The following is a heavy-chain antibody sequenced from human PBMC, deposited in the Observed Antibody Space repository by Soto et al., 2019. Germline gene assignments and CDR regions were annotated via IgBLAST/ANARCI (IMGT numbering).Heavy chain of an antibody. CDR2: IYSGGAT. CDR3: ARGDYGDDSWYFDL. CDR1: GFTASSNY. J-gene: IGHJ2*01. Sequence: EVQLVESGGGLVKPGGSLRLSCAASGFTASSNYMTWVRQTPGKGLEWVSAIYSGGATYYAGSVKGRFTISRDNSKNTLYLQMSSLRAEDTAVYYCARGDYGDDSWYFDLWGRGTLVTVSS. D-gene: IGHD4-17*01. V-gene: IGHV3-66*01.